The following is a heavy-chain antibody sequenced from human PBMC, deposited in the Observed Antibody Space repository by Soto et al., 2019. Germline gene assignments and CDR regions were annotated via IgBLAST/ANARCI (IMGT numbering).Heavy chain of an antibody. J-gene: IGHJ4*02. CDR3: ARSDFWSGYYRFDYFDY. Sequence: QVQLVQSGAEVKKPGASVKVSCKASGYTFTSYYMHWVRQAPGQGLEWMGIINPSGGSTSYAQKFQGRVTMTRGTSTSTVYMELSSLRSEDTAVYYCARSDFWSGYYRFDYFDYWGQGTLVTVSS. D-gene: IGHD3-3*01. CDR2: INPSGGST. V-gene: IGHV1-46*03. CDR1: GYTFTSYY.